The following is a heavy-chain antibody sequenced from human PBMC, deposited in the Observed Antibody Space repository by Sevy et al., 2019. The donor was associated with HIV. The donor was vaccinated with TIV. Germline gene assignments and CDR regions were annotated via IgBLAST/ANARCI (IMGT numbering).Heavy chain of an antibody. CDR1: GFTFSSYE. D-gene: IGHD3-10*01. CDR3: AREKRRLRVRGVIAGQNWFDP. CDR2: ISSSGSTI. V-gene: IGHV3-48*03. J-gene: IGHJ5*02. Sequence: GGSLRLSCAASGFTFSSYEMNWVRQAPGKGLEWVSYISSSGSTIYYADSVKGRFTISRDNAKNSLYLQMNSLRAEDTAVYYCAREKRRLRVRGVIAGQNWFDPWGQGTLVTVSS.